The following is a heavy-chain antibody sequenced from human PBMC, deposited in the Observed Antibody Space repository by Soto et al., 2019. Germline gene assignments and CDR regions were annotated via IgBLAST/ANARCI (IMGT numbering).Heavy chain of an antibody. J-gene: IGHJ4*02. CDR2: INHSGST. Sequence: SETLSLTCAVYGGSFSGYYWSWIRQPPGKGLEWIGEINHSGSTNYNPSLRSRVTISVGTSKNQFSLKLSSVTAADTAVYYCASTPFTTTVTHFDYWGQGTLVTVSS. V-gene: IGHV4-34*01. CDR1: GGSFSGYY. CDR3: ASTPFTTTVTHFDY. D-gene: IGHD4-17*01.